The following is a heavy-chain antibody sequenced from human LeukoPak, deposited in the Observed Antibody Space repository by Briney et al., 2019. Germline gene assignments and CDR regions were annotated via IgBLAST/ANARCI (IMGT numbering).Heavy chain of an antibody. D-gene: IGHD5-24*01. CDR3: ARIVRSQEMATIKSNYFDY. Sequence: PETLSLTCTVSGGSISSYYWSWIRQPPGKGLEWIGYIYYSGSTNYNPSLKSRVTISVDTSKNQFSLKLSSVTAADTAVYYCARIVRSQEMATIKSNYFDYWGQGTLVTVSS. CDR2: IYYSGST. CDR1: GGSISSYY. V-gene: IGHV4-59*01. J-gene: IGHJ4*02.